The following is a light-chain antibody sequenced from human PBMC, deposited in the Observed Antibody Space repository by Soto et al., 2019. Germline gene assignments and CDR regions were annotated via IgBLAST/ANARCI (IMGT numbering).Light chain of an antibody. V-gene: IGKV3-20*01. CDR3: QQYGSSHPFT. CDR2: GAS. J-gene: IGKJ3*01. CDR1: QGVSSTY. Sequence: EIVLTQSPGTLSLSPGERATLSCRASQGVSSTYLAWYQQKPGQAPRLLIFGASNRATGIPDRFSASGSGTDFTLTISRLEPEDFAVYYCQQYGSSHPFTFGPGTKVDIK.